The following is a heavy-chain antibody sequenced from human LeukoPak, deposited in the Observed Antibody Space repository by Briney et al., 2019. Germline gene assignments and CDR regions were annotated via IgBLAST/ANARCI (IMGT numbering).Heavy chain of an antibody. J-gene: IGHJ5*02. Sequence: ASVKVSCKASGYTFTGYYMHWVRQAPGQGLEWMGWINPNSGSTSYAQKFQGRVTMTRDTSTSTVYMELSSLRSEDTAVYYCARAYSTWDYYGSGTHFHWFDPWGQGTLVTVSS. CDR1: GYTFTGYY. D-gene: IGHD3-10*01. V-gene: IGHV1-46*01. CDR3: ARAYSTWDYYGSGTHFHWFDP. CDR2: INPNSGST.